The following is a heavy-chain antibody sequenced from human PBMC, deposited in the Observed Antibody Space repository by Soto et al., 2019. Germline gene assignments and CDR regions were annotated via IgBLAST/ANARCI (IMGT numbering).Heavy chain of an antibody. CDR3: AREALDELLGFGEFRYYYYGMDV. Sequence: QVQLVQSGAEVKKPGASVKVSCKASGYTFTGYYMHWVRQAPGQGLEWMGWINPNSGGTNYSQKFDGWVTMTRDTSNSTAYMELSRLRSDDTAVYYGAREALDELLGFGEFRYYYYGMDVWGQGTTVTVSS. V-gene: IGHV1-2*04. J-gene: IGHJ6*02. D-gene: IGHD3-10*01. CDR2: INPNSGGT. CDR1: GYTFTGYY.